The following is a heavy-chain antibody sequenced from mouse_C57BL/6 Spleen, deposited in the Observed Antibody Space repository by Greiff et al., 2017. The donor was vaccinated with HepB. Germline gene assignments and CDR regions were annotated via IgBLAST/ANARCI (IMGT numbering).Heavy chain of an antibody. J-gene: IGHJ2*01. V-gene: IGHV1-54*01. CDR3: ARAVVEYYFDY. D-gene: IGHD1-1*01. CDR1: GYAFTNYL. CDR2: INPGSGGT. Sequence: LQESGAELVRPGTSVKVSCKASGYAFTNYLIEWVKQRPGQGLEWIGVINPGSGGTNYNEKFKGKATLTADKSSSTAYMQLSSLTSEDSAVYFCARAVVEYYFDYWGQGTTLTVSS.